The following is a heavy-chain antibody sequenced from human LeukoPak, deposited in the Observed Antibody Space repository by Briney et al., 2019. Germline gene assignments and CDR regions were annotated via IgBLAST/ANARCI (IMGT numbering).Heavy chain of an antibody. V-gene: IGHV1-8*01. CDR1: GYTFTSYD. D-gene: IGHD6-19*01. Sequence: GASVKVSCKASGYTFTSYDINWVRQATGQGLEWMGWMNPNSGNTGYAQKFQGRVTMTRNTSISTANMELSSLRSEDTAVYYCARGVGGSGWYYFDYWGQGTLVTVSS. CDR2: MNPNSGNT. J-gene: IGHJ4*02. CDR3: ARGVGGSGWYYFDY.